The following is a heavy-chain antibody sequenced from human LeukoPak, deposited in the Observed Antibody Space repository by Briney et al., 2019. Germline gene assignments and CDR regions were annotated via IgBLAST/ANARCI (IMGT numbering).Heavy chain of an antibody. CDR1: GYTFTGYY. D-gene: IGHD6-13*01. CDR2: INPNNGGT. Sequence: ASVKVSCKASGYTFTGYYIHWVRQAPGQGLVWMGRINPNNGGTNYAQKFQGRVTLTRDTSISTAYMELGRLASDDTAVYYCARDATYSTSWHDYWGPGTLVTVSS. V-gene: IGHV1-2*06. CDR3: ARDATYSTSWHDY. J-gene: IGHJ4*02.